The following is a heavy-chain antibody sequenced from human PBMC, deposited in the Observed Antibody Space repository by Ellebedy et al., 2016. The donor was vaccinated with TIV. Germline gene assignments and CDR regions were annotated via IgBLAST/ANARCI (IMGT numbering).Heavy chain of an antibody. Sequence: GGSLRLSCAASGFTFSSYAMSWVRQAPGKGLEWVSAISGSGGSTYYADSVKGRFTISRDNSKNTLSLQINNLRPEDTAVYYCAKEGYYYDSTGTDWFDPWGQGTLVTVSS. CDR3: AKEGYYYDSTGTDWFDP. V-gene: IGHV3-23*01. J-gene: IGHJ5*02. CDR1: GFTFSSYA. CDR2: ISGSGGST. D-gene: IGHD3-22*01.